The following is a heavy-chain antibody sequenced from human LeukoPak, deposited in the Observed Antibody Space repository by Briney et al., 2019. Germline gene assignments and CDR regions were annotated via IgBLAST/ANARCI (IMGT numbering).Heavy chain of an antibody. CDR1: GGSISSSSYY. CDR3: ASRNPDSSSWPTYFDY. V-gene: IGHV4-39*01. D-gene: IGHD6-13*01. Sequence: PSETLSLTCTVSGGSISSSSYYWGWIRQPPGKGLEWIGSIYYSGSTYYNPSLKSRVTISVDTSKNQFSLKLSSVTAADTAVYYCASRNPDSSSWPTYFDYWGQGTLVTVSS. CDR2: IYYSGST. J-gene: IGHJ4*02.